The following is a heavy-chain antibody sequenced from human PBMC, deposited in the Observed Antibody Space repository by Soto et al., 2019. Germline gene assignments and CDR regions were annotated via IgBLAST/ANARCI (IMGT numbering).Heavy chain of an antibody. V-gene: IGHV3-23*01. CDR3: AKGVVVVVTASLDF. J-gene: IGHJ4*02. Sequence: GGSLRLSCAASGFTFTSHAMTWVRQAPGKGLEWVSGISGTGASTYYADSVKGRFSISRDNSKNTVSLQMSSLRAEDTAIYYCAKGVVVVVTASLDFWGQGTMGTVSS. D-gene: IGHD2-21*02. CDR2: ISGTGAST. CDR1: GFTFTSHA.